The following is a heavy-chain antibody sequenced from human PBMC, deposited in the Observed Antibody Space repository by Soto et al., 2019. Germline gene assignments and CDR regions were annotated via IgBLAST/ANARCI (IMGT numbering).Heavy chain of an antibody. CDR3: ARDRFATVTTVWYYYGMEV. D-gene: IGHD4-4*01. J-gene: IGHJ6*02. V-gene: IGHV1-46*01. CDR1: GYTFTRYY. Sequence: GASVKVSPKASGYTFTRYYMHSVRQAPGQRPEWMGIINPSGGSTSYAQKFQGRVTMTRDTSTSTVYMELSSLRSEDTAVYYCARDRFATVTTVWYYYGMEVWGQGTTVTVSS. CDR2: INPSGGST.